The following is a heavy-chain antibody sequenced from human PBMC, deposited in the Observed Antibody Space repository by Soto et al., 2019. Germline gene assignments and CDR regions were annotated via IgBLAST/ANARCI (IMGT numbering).Heavy chain of an antibody. Sequence: SETLSLTCTVSGGSISSEGYYWSWFRQLPGKGLKWIGDIYYSGTTYHNPSLRSRLTISGDASKNQFSLKLSSVTAADTALYYCARGRGYSYGPYYFDYWGQGTLVTVSS. CDR3: ARGRGYSYGPYYFDY. D-gene: IGHD5-18*01. J-gene: IGHJ4*02. CDR2: IYYSGTT. V-gene: IGHV4-31*03. CDR1: GGSISSEGYY.